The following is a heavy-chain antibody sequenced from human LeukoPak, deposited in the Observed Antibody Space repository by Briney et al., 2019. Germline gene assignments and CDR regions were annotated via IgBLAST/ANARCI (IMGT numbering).Heavy chain of an antibody. D-gene: IGHD5-12*01. CDR1: GFTFSSYG. Sequence: GGSLRLSCAASGFTFSSYGMHWVRQAPGKGLEWVAVISYDGSNKYYADSVKGRFTISRDNSKNTLYLQMNSLRAEDTAVYYCAKVGGYDFSYYFDYCGQGTLVTVSS. CDR3: AKVGGYDFSYYFDY. J-gene: IGHJ4*02. V-gene: IGHV3-30*18. CDR2: ISYDGSNK.